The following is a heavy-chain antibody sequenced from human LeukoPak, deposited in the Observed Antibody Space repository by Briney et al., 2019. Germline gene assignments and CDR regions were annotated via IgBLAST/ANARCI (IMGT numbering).Heavy chain of an antibody. CDR1: GFTFSSYW. Sequence: PGGSLRLSCAASGFTFSSYWMSWVRQAPGKGLEWVANIKQDGSEKYYVDSVKGRFTIPRDNAKNSLYLQMNSLRAEDTAVYYCARSRAPITFGGVIVIGPDYWGQGTLVTVSS. CDR3: ARSRAPITFGGVIVIGPDY. D-gene: IGHD3-16*02. V-gene: IGHV3-7*01. CDR2: IKQDGSEK. J-gene: IGHJ4*02.